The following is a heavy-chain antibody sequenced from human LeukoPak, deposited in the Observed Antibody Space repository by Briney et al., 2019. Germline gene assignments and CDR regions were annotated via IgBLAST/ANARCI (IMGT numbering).Heavy chain of an antibody. CDR3: ARSIGAAGYMDV. CDR1: GYTFISYS. J-gene: IGHJ6*03. D-gene: IGHD6-13*01. Sequence: ASVKVSCKASGYTFISYSMNWVRQAPGQGLGWMGWINTNTGNPTYAQGFTGRFVFSLDTPVSTAYLQISSLKAEDTAVYYCARSIGAAGYMDVWGKGTTVTVSS. CDR2: INTNTGNP. V-gene: IGHV7-4-1*02.